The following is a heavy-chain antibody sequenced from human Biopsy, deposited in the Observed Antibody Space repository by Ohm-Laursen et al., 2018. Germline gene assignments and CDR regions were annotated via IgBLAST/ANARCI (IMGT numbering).Heavy chain of an antibody. CDR1: GFTFDDYA. Sequence: SLRLSCSASGFTFDDYAMHWVRQVPGKGLEWVSGISWNSGSIGYADSVKGRFTISRDNAKNSLYLQMNGLRAEDTALYYCASYDEAGGYFAYWGQGALVTVSS. CDR2: ISWNSGSI. CDR3: ASYDEAGGYFAY. V-gene: IGHV3-9*01. D-gene: IGHD2-8*02. J-gene: IGHJ4*02.